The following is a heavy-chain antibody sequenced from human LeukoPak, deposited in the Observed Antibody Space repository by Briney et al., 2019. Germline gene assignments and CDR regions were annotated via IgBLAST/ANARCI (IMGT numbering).Heavy chain of an antibody. CDR2: ISYDGSNK. D-gene: IGHD3-3*01. J-gene: IGHJ4*02. CDR1: GFTFSNHG. CDR3: ARDGNPLKWLFGTDY. V-gene: IGHV3-30*03. Sequence: GGSLRLSCAASGFTFSNHGMNWVRQAPGKGLEWVAVISYDGSNKYYADSVKGRFTISRDNSKNTLYLQMNSLRAEDTAVYYCARDGNPLKWLFGTDYWGQGTLVTVSS.